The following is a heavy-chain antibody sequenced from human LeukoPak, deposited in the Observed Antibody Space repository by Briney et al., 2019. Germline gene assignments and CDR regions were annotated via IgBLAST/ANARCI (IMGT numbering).Heavy chain of an antibody. V-gene: IGHV3-7*01. D-gene: IGHD2-15*01. CDR1: GFTFSRYW. Sequence: GGSLRLSCAASGFTFSRYWMSWVRQAPGKGLEWVANIKQDGSEKYYVDSVKGRFTISRDNAKNSLYLQMNSLRAEDTAVYYCARVRYGYFDYWGQGTLVTVSS. CDR3: ARVRYGYFDY. J-gene: IGHJ4*02. CDR2: IKQDGSEK.